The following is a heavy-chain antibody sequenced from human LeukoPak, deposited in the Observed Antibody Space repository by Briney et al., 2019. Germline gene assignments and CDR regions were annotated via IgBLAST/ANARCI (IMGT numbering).Heavy chain of an antibody. Sequence: SQTLSLTCTVSGGSISSGSYYWSWIRQPAGKGLEWIGRIYTSGSTNYNPSLESRVTISVDTSKNQFSLKLSSVTAADTAVYYCASLWNDGGFDYWGQGTLVTVSS. D-gene: IGHD1-1*01. V-gene: IGHV4-61*02. CDR3: ASLWNDGGFDY. J-gene: IGHJ4*02. CDR1: GGSISSGSYY. CDR2: IYTSGST.